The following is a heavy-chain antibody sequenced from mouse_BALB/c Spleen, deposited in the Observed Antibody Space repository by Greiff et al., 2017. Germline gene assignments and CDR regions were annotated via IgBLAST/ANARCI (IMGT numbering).Heavy chain of an antibody. CDR1: GYTFTSYW. J-gene: IGHJ4*01. CDR2: IDPSDSYT. V-gene: IGHV1S127*01. Sequence: QVQLQQPGAELVKPGASVKMSCKASGYTFTSYWMHWVKQRPGQGLEWIGVIDPSDSYTSYNQKFKGKATLTVDTSSSTAYMQLSSLTSEDSAVYYWTRSDDDYAMDYWGQGTSVTVSS. D-gene: IGHD2-3*01. CDR3: TRSDDDYAMDY.